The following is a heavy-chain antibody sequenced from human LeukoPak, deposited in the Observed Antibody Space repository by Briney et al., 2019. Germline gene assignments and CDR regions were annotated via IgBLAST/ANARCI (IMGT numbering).Heavy chain of an antibody. CDR3: ARDRVAGTLDL. V-gene: IGHV3-11*01. CDR1: GFRFSDFY. J-gene: IGHJ5*02. D-gene: IGHD6-19*01. CDR2: ISGSGRKT. Sequence: GSLRLSCAASGFRFSDFYMSWIRQAPGRGPEWVAYISGSGRKTNHADSVQGRFTISRDNVKNSLFLDMKSLRVEDTALYYCARDRVAGTLDLWGQGTQVTVSS.